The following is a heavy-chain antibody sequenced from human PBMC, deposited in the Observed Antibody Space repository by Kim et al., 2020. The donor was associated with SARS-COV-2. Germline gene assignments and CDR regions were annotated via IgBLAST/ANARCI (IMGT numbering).Heavy chain of an antibody. CDR2: ISSSSSYI. Sequence: GGSLRLSCAASGFTFSSYSMNWVRQAPGKGLEWVSSISSSSSYIYYADSVKGRFTISRDNAKNSLYLQMNSLRAEDTAVYYCAKALSSRTTPHYWGQGTLVTVSS. CDR1: GFTFSSYS. D-gene: IGHD6-13*01. J-gene: IGHJ4*02. V-gene: IGHV3-21*01. CDR3: AKALSSRTTPHY.